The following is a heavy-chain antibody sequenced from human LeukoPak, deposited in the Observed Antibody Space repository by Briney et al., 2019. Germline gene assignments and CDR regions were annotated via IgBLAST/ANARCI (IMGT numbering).Heavy chain of an antibody. V-gene: IGHV1-8*03. CDR1: GYTFTSYD. CDR3: AREDSSGWYVDY. CDR2: MNPNSGNT. J-gene: IGHJ4*02. Sequence: ASVKVSCKASGYTFTSYDINWVRQATGQGLEWMGWMNPNSGNTGYAQKFQGRVTITRNTSISTAYMELSSLRSEDTAVYYCAREDSSGWYVDYWGQGTLVTVSS. D-gene: IGHD6-19*01.